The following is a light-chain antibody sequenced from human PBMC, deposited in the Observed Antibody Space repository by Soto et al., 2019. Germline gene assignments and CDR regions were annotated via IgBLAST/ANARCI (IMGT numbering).Light chain of an antibody. CDR2: DVS. CDR3: SSYTSSSTPVV. V-gene: IGLV2-14*01. CDR1: SNDVGGYNY. J-gene: IGLJ2*01. Sequence: QSVLTQPASVSGSPGQSMTISCTGTSNDVGGYNYVSWYQQHPGKAPKLMIYDVSNRPSGVSNRFSGSKSGNTASLTISGLQAEDEADYYCSSYTSSSTPVVFGGGTKVTVL.